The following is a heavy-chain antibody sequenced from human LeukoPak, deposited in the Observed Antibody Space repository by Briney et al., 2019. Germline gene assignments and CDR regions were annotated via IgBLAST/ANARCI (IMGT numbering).Heavy chain of an antibody. CDR1: GFTFSSYA. J-gene: IGHJ4*02. Sequence: HAGGSLRLSCAASGFTFSSYAMSWVRQAPGKGLEWVSSFSGSGGSTYYTDSVKGRFTISRDNSKNTLYLQMNSLRADDTAVYYCARSGMSRFDYWGQGTLVTVSS. CDR2: FSGSGGST. D-gene: IGHD1-26*01. CDR3: ARSGMSRFDY. V-gene: IGHV3-23*01.